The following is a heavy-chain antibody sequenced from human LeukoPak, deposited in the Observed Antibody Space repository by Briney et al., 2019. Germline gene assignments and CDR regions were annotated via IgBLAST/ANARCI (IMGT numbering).Heavy chain of an antibody. D-gene: IGHD3-3*01. CDR3: TRGGDFLDP. CDR1: GFTFGDYA. Sequence: SGGSLRLSCTASGFTFGDYAMSWVRQAPGKGLEWVGFIRSKAYGGTTEYAASVKGRFTISRDDSKSIAYLQMNSLKTEDTAVYYCTRGGDFLDPWGQGTLVTVSS. J-gene: IGHJ5*02. CDR2: IRSKAYGGTT. V-gene: IGHV3-49*04.